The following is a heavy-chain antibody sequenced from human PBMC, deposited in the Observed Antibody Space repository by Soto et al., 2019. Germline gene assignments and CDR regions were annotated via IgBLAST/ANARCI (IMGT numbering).Heavy chain of an antibody. CDR2: IIPIFGTA. Sequence: GASVKVSCKASGGTFSSYAISWVRQAPGQGLEWMGGIIPIFGTANYAQKFQGRVTITADESTSTAYMELSSLRSEDTAVYYCARGYCSGGSCYSGPDYYYYGMDVWGQGTTDTVSS. V-gene: IGHV1-69*13. D-gene: IGHD2-15*01. CDR1: GGTFSSYA. CDR3: ARGYCSGGSCYSGPDYYYYGMDV. J-gene: IGHJ6*02.